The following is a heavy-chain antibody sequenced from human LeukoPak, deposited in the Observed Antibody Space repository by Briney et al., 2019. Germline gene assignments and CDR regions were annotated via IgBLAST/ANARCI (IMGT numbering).Heavy chain of an antibody. CDR3: ARGKKGGPSSYYMDV. V-gene: IGHV3-48*03. Sequence: GGSLRLSCAASGFTLSTYEMNWVRQAPGKGLEWVSYISSSGSTIYYADSVKGRFTISRDNAKNSLYLQMNSLRAEDTALYYCARGKKGGPSSYYMDVWGKGTTVTVSS. J-gene: IGHJ6*03. CDR1: GFTLSTYE. D-gene: IGHD2-15*01. CDR2: ISSSGSTI.